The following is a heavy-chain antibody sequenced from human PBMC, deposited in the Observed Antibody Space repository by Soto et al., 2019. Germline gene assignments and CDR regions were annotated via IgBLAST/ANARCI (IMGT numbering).Heavy chain of an antibody. V-gene: IGHV4-31*03. CDR1: GGSISSNDFY. D-gene: IGHD6-13*01. J-gene: IGHJ5*02. Sequence: QVQLQESGPGLVKPSQTLSLTCIVSGGSISSNDFYWSWIRQHPGKGLEWIGYIYYSGNTYYNPSRKSRVKILVDTSKNQFYMKVSSVIAADTAVYYCARLSGSWQSRFDPWGQGTLVTVSA. CDR3: ARLSGSWQSRFDP. CDR2: IYYSGNT.